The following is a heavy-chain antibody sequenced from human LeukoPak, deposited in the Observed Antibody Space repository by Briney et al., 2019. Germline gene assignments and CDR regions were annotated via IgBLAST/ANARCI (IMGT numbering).Heavy chain of an antibody. CDR3: ARHSLGIVVVISATDSWFDP. Sequence: PSETLSLTCSVSGDSISSRSFYWGWIRQPPGKGLEWIGSIYYSGNTYYNPSLKSRVTLSVDTSKNQFSLKLSSVTAADTAVYYCARHSLGIVVVISATDSWFDPWGQGTLVTVSS. V-gene: IGHV4-39*01. CDR2: IYYSGNT. D-gene: IGHD2-15*01. CDR1: GDSISSRSFY. J-gene: IGHJ5*02.